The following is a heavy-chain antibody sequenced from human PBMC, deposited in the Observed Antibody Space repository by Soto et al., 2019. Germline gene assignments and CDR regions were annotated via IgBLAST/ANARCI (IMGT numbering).Heavy chain of an antibody. CDR1: GFTFSDYY. J-gene: IGHJ6*02. CDR2: ISSSSSYT. D-gene: IGHD3-3*01. Sequence: GGSLRLSCAASGFTFSDYYMSWIRQAPGKGLEWAPYISSSSSYTNYADSVKGRFTISRDNAKNSLYLQMNSLRAEDTAVYYCAREFLYDYYGMDVWGQGTTVTVSS. CDR3: AREFLYDYYGMDV. V-gene: IGHV3-11*06.